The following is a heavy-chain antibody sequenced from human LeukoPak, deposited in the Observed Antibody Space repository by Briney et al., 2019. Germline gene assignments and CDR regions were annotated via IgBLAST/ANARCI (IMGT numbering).Heavy chain of an antibody. V-gene: IGHV4-39*07. Sequence: PSETLSLTCTVSGGSISSSSYYWGWIRQPPGKGLEWIGSIYYSGSTYYNPSLKSRVTISVDTSKNQFSLKLSSVTAADTAVYYCTRDGRASGSFNYYYYYMDVWGKGTTVTVSS. CDR2: IYYSGST. CDR1: GGSISSSSYY. CDR3: TRDGRASGSFNYYYYYMDV. J-gene: IGHJ6*03. D-gene: IGHD3-10*01.